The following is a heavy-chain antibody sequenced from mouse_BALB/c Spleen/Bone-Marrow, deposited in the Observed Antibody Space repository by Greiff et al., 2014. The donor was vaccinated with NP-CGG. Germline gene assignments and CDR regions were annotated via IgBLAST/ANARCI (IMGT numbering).Heavy chain of an antibody. D-gene: IGHD2-3*01. CDR2: IWAGGST. V-gene: IGHV2-9*02. Sequence: VQLVESGPGLVTPSQSLSITCTVSGFSLTSYGVHWVLQPPGKGLEWLGEIWAGGSTNYYSAIMSRMSISKDNSKSQVLLKMNSLQNDYTAMYYCSRVYRWYFDVWGEGTTVTVSA. CDR1: GFSLTSYG. CDR3: SRVYRWYFDV. J-gene: IGHJ1*01.